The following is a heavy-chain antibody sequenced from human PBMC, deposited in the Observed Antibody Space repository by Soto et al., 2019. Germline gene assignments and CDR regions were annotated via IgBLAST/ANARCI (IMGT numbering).Heavy chain of an antibody. D-gene: IGHD3-3*01. CDR2: MNPNSGNT. CDR1: GYTFTSYD. CDR3: ARGRGYDFWSGFYGNEF. Sequence: QVQLVQSGAEVKKPGASVKVSCKTSGYTFTSYDINWVRQATGQGLEWMGWMNPNSGNTGYAQKFQGRVTMTRNTSIAKGHMELGSLRSEDTAVYFCARGRGYDFWSGFYGNEFWGQGTLVTVSS. V-gene: IGHV1-8*01. J-gene: IGHJ4*02.